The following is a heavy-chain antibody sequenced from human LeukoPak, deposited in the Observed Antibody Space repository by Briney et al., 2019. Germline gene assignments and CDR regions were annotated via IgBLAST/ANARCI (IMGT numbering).Heavy chain of an antibody. CDR1: GFTFDDYG. D-gene: IGHD6-19*01. Sequence: GGSLRLSCAASGFTFDDYGMSWVRQAPGKGLEWVAGINWNGGSTGYADSVKGRFTISSDNAKNSLYLQVNSLRAEDTALYYCASGRGSGWYRMDVWGKGTTVTVSS. V-gene: IGHV3-20*04. CDR3: ASGRGSGWYRMDV. J-gene: IGHJ6*04. CDR2: INWNGGST.